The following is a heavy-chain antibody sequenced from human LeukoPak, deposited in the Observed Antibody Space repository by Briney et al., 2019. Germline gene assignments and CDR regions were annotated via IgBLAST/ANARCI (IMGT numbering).Heavy chain of an antibody. CDR3: ARIGRPAAFDI. J-gene: IGHJ3*02. D-gene: IGHD6-6*01. Sequence: GGSLRPSCAASGFTFSDYYMSWIRQAPGKGLEWVSYITSSGSTIYYADSMKGRFTISRGNAKHSLFLQLDSLRAEDTAVYYCARIGRPAAFDIWGQGTLVIVSS. CDR2: ITSSGSTI. V-gene: IGHV3-11*01. CDR1: GFTFSDYY.